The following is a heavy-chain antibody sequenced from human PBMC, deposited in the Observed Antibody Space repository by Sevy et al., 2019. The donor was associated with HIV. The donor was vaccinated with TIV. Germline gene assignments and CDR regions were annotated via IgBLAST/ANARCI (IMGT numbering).Heavy chain of an antibody. CDR3: ARGAVLWFGDLNRGAFDI. CDR2: IYYSGST. D-gene: IGHD3-10*01. Sequence: SETLSLTCTVSGGSISSYYWSWIRQPPGKGLEWIGYIYYSGSTNYNPSLKSRVTISVDTSKNQFSLKLSSVTAADTAVYYYARGAVLWFGDLNRGAFDIWGQGTMVTVSS. CDR1: GGSISSYY. V-gene: IGHV4-59*01. J-gene: IGHJ3*02.